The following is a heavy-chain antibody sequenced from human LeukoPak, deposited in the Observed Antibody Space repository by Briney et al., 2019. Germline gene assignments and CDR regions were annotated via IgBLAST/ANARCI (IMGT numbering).Heavy chain of an antibody. J-gene: IGHJ4*02. D-gene: IGHD3-22*01. V-gene: IGHV4-61*01. CDR1: GVSISSSNSY. CDR2: MYYSGST. Sequence: SETLSLTCTVSGVSISSSNSYWSWIRQPPGKGLEWIGYMYYSGSTNYNPSLKSRVTISVDTSKNQFSLKLSSVTAADTAVYYCARENSYYDSSGYYYGSGYFDYWGQGTLVTVSS. CDR3: ARENSYYDSSGYYYGSGYFDY.